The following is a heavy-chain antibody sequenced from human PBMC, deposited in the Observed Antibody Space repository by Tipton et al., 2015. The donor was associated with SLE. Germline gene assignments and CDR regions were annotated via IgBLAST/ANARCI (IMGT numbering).Heavy chain of an antibody. V-gene: IGHV4-31*03. Sequence: TLSLTCTVSGGSISSGGYYWSWIRQHPGKGLEWIGYIYYSGSTYYNPSLKSRVTISVDTSKNQFSLRLSSVTAADTAVYYCAGHYYDSSGLDYWGQGTLVTVPS. D-gene: IGHD3-22*01. CDR2: IYYSGST. CDR3: AGHYYDSSGLDY. J-gene: IGHJ4*02. CDR1: GGSISSGGYY.